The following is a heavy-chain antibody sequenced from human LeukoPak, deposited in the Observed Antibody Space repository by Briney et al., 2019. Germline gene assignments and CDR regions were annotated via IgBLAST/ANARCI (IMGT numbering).Heavy chain of an antibody. CDR3: ARGDYSSQEY. Sequence: GGSLRLSCEASGFTFNNYAMHWVRQAPGKGLDWVAVISYDGSNKYYADSAKGRFTISRDNSKNTLYLQMNRLRYEDTAVYYCARGDYSSQEYWGQGTLVTVSS. J-gene: IGHJ4*02. CDR1: GFTFNNYA. D-gene: IGHD6-13*01. V-gene: IGHV3-30-3*01. CDR2: ISYDGSNK.